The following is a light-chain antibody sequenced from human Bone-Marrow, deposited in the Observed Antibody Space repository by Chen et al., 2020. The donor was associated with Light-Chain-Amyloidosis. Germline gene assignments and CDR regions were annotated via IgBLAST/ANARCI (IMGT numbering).Light chain of an antibody. CDR2: RDT. Sequence: SCELTQPPSVSVSPGQTARITCSGDDLPTKYAYWYQQQPGQAPVLVIHRDTERPSGISERFSGSSSGTTATLTISGVQAEDEGDYHCQSADSSGTYEVIFGGGTKLTVL. V-gene: IGLV3-25*03. J-gene: IGLJ2*01. CDR3: QSADSSGTYEVI. CDR1: DLPTKY.